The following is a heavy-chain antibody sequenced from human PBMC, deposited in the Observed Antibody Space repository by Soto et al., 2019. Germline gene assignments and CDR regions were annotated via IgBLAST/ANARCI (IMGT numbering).Heavy chain of an antibody. CDR1: GGSISSGGYY. V-gene: IGHV4-31*03. Sequence: QVQLQESGPGLVKPSQTLSLTCTVSGGSISSGGYYWSWIRQHPGKGLEWIGYIYYSGSTYHNPSLKSRVTISVDTSKNQFSLKLSSVTAADTAVYYCARDGYSSSRWFDPWGQGTLVTVSS. CDR2: IYYSGST. J-gene: IGHJ5*02. D-gene: IGHD6-13*01. CDR3: ARDGYSSSRWFDP.